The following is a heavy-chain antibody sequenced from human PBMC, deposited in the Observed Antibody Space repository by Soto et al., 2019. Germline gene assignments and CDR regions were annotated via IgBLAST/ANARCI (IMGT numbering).Heavy chain of an antibody. CDR3: ARERIAARPNYYGMDV. V-gene: IGHV3-53*01. CDR1: GFTVSSNY. Sequence: GGSLRLSCAASGFTVSSNYMSWVRQAPGKGLEWVSVIYSGGSTYYADSVKGRFTISRDNSKNTLYLQMNSLRAEDTAVYYCARERIAARPNYYGMDVWGQGTTVTVSS. D-gene: IGHD6-6*01. J-gene: IGHJ6*02. CDR2: IYSGGST.